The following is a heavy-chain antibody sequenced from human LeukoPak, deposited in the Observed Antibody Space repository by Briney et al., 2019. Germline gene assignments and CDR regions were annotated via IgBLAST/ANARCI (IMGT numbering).Heavy chain of an antibody. CDR2: IKEDGSDK. Sequence: GGSLRVSCAASGFAFSKYIMHWVRQAPGRGLEWVANIKEDGSDKQYVDSVQGRFTISRDNAGNSLHLQMNSLRVEDTAVYYCVRESGVWVGPGIGRPLDVWGKGTAVTVSS. CDR3: VRESGVWVGPGIGRPLDV. CDR1: GFAFSKYI. J-gene: IGHJ6*04. V-gene: IGHV3-7*01. D-gene: IGHD3-16*01.